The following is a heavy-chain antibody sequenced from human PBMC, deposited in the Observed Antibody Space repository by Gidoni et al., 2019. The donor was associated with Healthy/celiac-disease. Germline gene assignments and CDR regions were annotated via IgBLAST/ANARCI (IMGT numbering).Heavy chain of an antibody. J-gene: IGHJ3*02. CDR1: GDSISSSSYY. D-gene: IGHD3-9*01. Sequence: QLQLQESGPGLVKPSETLSLTCTVSGDSISSSSYYWGWIRQPPGKGLEWIGSIYYSGSTYYNPSLKSRVTISVDTSKNQFSLKLSSVTAADTAVYYCARHRLAYDILTGYYPTGAFDIWGQGTMVTVSS. V-gene: IGHV4-39*01. CDR3: ARHRLAYDILTGYYPTGAFDI. CDR2: IYYSGST.